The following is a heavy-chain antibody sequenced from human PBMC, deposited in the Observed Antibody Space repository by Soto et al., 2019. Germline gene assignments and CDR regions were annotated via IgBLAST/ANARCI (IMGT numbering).Heavy chain of an antibody. D-gene: IGHD4-17*01. V-gene: IGHV5-51*01. J-gene: IGHJ4*02. CDR1: GYSFTYFW. Sequence: GECLQVSGKASGYSFTYFWIGSVRQMPGKGLEWMGIIYPGDSDTRYSPSFQGQVTISADKSISTAYLQWSSLKASDTAMYYCARLYGDPGDVDYWGQGTLVTVSS. CDR2: IYPGDSDT. CDR3: ARLYGDPGDVDY.